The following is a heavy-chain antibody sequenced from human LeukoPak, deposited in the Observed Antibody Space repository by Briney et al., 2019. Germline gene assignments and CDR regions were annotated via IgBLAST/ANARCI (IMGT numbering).Heavy chain of an antibody. CDR3: ARPQGYYYDSSGFDY. CDR2: ISAYNGNT. D-gene: IGHD3-22*01. J-gene: IGHJ4*02. V-gene: IGHV1-18*01. Sequence: ASVKVSCKASGYTFTSYGISWVRQAPGQGLEWMGWISAYNGNTNYAQKLQGRVTMTTDTSTSTAYMELRSLRSDDTAVYYCARPQGYYYDSSGFDYWGQGTLVTVSS. CDR1: GYTFTSYG.